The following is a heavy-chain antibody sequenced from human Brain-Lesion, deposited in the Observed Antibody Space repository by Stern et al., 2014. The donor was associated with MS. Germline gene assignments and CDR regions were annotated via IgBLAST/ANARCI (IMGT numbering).Heavy chain of an antibody. CDR3: ARYCSGGSCYFHGLDV. Sequence: EVQLEESGGGLMQPGGSLRLSCVASGVPVSSTYMSWVRQAPGKGLERASGLYTGGDTRSGDAVKGRFTISRDTSKNTLYLQMDSLRADDTAVYYCARYCSGGSCYFHGLDVWGQGTTVTVSS. V-gene: IGHV3-53*01. CDR2: LYTGGDT. CDR1: GVPVSSTY. D-gene: IGHD2-15*01. J-gene: IGHJ6*02.